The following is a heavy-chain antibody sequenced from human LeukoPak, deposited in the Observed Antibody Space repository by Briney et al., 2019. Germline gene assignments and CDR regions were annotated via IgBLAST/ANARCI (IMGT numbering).Heavy chain of an antibody. J-gene: IGHJ6*03. D-gene: IGHD6-6*01. V-gene: IGHV3-23*01. Sequence: GGSLRLSCATSGFPFSDFSMSWVRQAPGKGLEWVSAISGSGGSTYYADSVKGRFTISRDNSKNTLYLQMNSLRAEDTAVYYCAKAPYSSSYYYYYMDVWGKGTTVTVSS. CDR1: GFPFSDFS. CDR3: AKAPYSSSYYYYYMDV. CDR2: ISGSGGST.